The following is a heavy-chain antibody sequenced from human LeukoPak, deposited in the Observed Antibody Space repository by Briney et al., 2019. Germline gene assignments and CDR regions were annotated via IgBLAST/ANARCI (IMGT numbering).Heavy chain of an antibody. CDR1: EYTFTGYY. J-gene: IGHJ6*02. V-gene: IGHV1-69*13. CDR2: INPIFGTA. Sequence: ASVKVSCKASEYTFTGYYMHWVRQAPGQGLEWMGGINPIFGTANYAQKFQGRVTITADESTSTAYMELSSLRSEDTAVYYCARARDSSGYYYYYYGMDVWGQGTTVTVSS. CDR3: ARARDSSGYYYYYYGMDV. D-gene: IGHD3-22*01.